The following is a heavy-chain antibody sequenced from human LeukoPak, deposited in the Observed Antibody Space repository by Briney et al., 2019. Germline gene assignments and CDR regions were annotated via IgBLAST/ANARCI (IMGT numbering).Heavy chain of an antibody. CDR3: ASYYYDSSGYYYYFDY. D-gene: IGHD3-22*01. Sequence: SVKVSCKASGGTFSSYAISWVRQAPGQGLEWMGGIIPIFGTANHAQKFQGRVTITADESTSTAYMELSSLRSEDTAVYYCASYYYDSSGYYYYFDYWGQGTLVTVSS. CDR1: GGTFSSYA. CDR2: IIPIFGTA. V-gene: IGHV1-69*13. J-gene: IGHJ4*02.